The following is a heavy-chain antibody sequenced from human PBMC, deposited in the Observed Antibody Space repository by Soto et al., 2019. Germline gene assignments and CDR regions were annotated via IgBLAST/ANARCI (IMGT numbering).Heavy chain of an antibody. CDR2: VYHSGST. V-gene: IGHV4-31*03. CDR1: GDSIRGGGHY. CDR3: ARDTGLAPTVWGY. Sequence: PSETLSLTCSVSGDSIRGGGHYWNWIRQFPGKGLEWIGYVYHSGSTHYNPSLRGRLNISIDTSKNQFSLRLISVTAADTALYYCARDTGLAPTVWGYWGHGTQVTVSS. J-gene: IGHJ4*03. D-gene: IGHD7-27*01.